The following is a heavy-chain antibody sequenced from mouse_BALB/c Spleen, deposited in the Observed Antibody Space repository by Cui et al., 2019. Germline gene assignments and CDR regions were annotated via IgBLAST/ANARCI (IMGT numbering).Heavy chain of an antibody. V-gene: IGHV1-72*01. CDR2: IDPNSGGT. D-gene: IGHD1-1*01. J-gene: IGHJ2*01. CDR3: ARYDYYGSSYFDY. Sequence: QVTVLQPEAELVKPGASVMQSCKASGYTFTSYWMHWVKQRPGRGLEWIGRIDPNSGGTKYNEKFKSKATLTVDKPSSTAYMQLSSLTSEDSAVYYCARYDYYGSSYFDYWGQGTTLTVSS. CDR1: GYTFTSYW.